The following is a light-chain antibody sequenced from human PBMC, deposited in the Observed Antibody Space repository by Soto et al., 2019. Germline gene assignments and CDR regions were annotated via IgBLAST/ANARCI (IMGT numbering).Light chain of an antibody. V-gene: IGLV3-1*01. CDR1: KLGNKY. CDR2: QDN. CDR3: QAWDSRSYVV. J-gene: IGLJ3*02. Sequence: SYELTQPPSVSVSPGQTAIITCSGDKLGNKYTCWYQQKPGQSPVLVIYQDNKRPSGIPERFSGSNSGNTATLTISGTQAMDKADYYCQAWDSRSYVVFGGGTKLTVL.